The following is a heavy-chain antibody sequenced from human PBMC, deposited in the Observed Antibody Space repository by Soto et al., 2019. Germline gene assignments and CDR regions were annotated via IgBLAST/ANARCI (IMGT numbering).Heavy chain of an antibody. V-gene: IGHV1-46*01. D-gene: IGHD2-21*02. CDR1: GDTFTDYY. J-gene: IGHJ4*02. Sequence: QVQLMQSGAEVKKPGASVKVSCKASGDTFTDYYIHCVRQAPGQGLEWMGKVNPSGGHTTYAQHFLGRVTVTRDTSTSTLYMELTSLTSEDTAVYYCARGGHVVVVTAALDYWGQGTLVTVSS. CDR3: ARGGHVVVVTAALDY. CDR2: VNPSGGHT.